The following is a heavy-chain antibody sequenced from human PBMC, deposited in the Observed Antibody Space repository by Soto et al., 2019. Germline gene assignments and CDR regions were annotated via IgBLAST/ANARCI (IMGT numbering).Heavy chain of an antibody. D-gene: IGHD2-2*01. CDR3: ARDEQDIVVVPDAMVSWFDP. J-gene: IGHJ5*02. Sequence: ASVKVSCKASGYTFTSYGISWVRQAPGQGLEWMGWISAYNGNTNYAQKLQGRVTMTTDTSTSTAYMELRSLRSDDTAVYYCARDEQDIVVVPDAMVSWFDPWGQGTLVTVSS. CDR1: GYTFTSYG. CDR2: ISAYNGNT. V-gene: IGHV1-18*01.